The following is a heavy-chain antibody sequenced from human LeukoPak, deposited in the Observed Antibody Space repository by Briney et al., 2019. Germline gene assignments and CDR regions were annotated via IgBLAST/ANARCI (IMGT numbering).Heavy chain of an antibody. CDR1: GFTFSSYS. CDR2: VSSSGTTT. D-gene: IGHD4/OR15-4a*01. CDR3: AKTTATYSGVDY. J-gene: IGHJ4*02. Sequence: GGSLRLSCAASGFTFSSYSMNWVRQAPGKGLEWVSTVSSSGTTTYYADSVKGRFTVSRDNSKNTLYLQMNNLRAEDTALYYCAKTTATYSGVDYWGQGTLVTVSS. V-gene: IGHV3-23*01.